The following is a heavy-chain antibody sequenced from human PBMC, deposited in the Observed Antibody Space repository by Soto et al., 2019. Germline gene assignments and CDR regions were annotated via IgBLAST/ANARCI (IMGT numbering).Heavy chain of an antibody. CDR3: ARMNVDSYQFYYAMDV. CDR2: IFSDNER. J-gene: IGHJ6*01. CDR1: GFSLTTGKMG. V-gene: IGHV2-26*01. D-gene: IGHD4-17*01. Sequence: SGPTLVNPTETLTLTCTVSGFSLTTGKMGVSWLRQPPGKALEWFAHIFSDNERSYSTSLQGRLTISKDTSGSQVVLSMTNVDPVDTATYYCARMNVDSYQFYYAMDVWG.